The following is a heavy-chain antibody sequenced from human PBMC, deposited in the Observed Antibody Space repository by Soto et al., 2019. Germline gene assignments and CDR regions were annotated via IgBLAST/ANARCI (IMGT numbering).Heavy chain of an antibody. CDR3: ASRGNSEYYYYYGMDV. CDR1: GFTVSSNY. CDR2: IYSGGST. J-gene: IGHJ6*02. V-gene: IGHV3-53*01. Sequence: GGSLRLSCAASGFTVSSNYMSWVRQAPGKGLEWVSVIYSGGSTYYADSVKGRFTISRDNSKNTLYLQMNSLRAEDTAAYYCASRGNSEYYYYYGMDVWGQGTTVTVS. D-gene: IGHD2-21*02.